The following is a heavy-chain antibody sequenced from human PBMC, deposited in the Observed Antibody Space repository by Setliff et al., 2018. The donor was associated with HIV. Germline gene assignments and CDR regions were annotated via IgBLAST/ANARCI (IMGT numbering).Heavy chain of an antibody. D-gene: IGHD2-15*01. J-gene: IGHJ4*02. Sequence: GGSLRLSCAASGFTFSGAEIHWVRQASGKGLEWVGHIRSKADKYATEYGASAKGRFIISRDDSKNTLYLQVNSLRAEDTAVYYCAKDISCTGGSCKNFDYWGQGTLVTVSS. CDR3: AKDISCTGGSCKNFDY. CDR2: IRSKADKYAT. CDR1: GFTFSGAE. V-gene: IGHV3-73*01.